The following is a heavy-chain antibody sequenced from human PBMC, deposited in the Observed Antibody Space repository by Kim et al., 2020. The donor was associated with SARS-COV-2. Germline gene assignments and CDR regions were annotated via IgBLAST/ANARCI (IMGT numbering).Heavy chain of an antibody. CDR3: AKDQGWVDY. V-gene: IGHV3-23*01. CDR2: GSK. D-gene: IGHD1-26*01. J-gene: IGHJ4*02. Sequence: GSKYYADSVKGRFTISRDNSKNTLYLQMNSLRAEDTAVYYCAKDQGWVDYWGQGTLVTVSS.